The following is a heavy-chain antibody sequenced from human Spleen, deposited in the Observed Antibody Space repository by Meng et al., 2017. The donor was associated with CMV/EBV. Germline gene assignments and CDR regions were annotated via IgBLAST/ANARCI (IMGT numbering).Heavy chain of an antibody. Sequence: GESLKISCTASGFPFSTYSMNWVRQAPGKGLEWVSSINTRGDYMYYPDSVKGRFTISRDNAKNSLSLQMNSLRAEDTAIYYCARVHCTSTSRYYYEMDVWGQGTTVTVSS. CDR1: GFPFSTYS. J-gene: IGHJ6*02. V-gene: IGHV3-21*01. CDR3: ARVHCTSTSRYYYEMDV. CDR2: INTRGDYM. D-gene: IGHD2-2*01.